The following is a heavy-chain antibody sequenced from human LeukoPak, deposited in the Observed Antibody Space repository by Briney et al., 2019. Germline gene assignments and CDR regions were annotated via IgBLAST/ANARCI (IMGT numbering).Heavy chain of an antibody. CDR2: INHSGST. Sequence: SETLSLTCAVYGGSFSGYYWSWIRRPPGKGLEWIGEINHSGSTNYNPSLKSRVTISVDTSKNQFSLKLSSVTAADTAVYYCARGPLYDFWSGYIDYWGQGTLVTVSS. CDR3: ARGPLYDFWSGYIDY. D-gene: IGHD3-3*01. J-gene: IGHJ4*02. V-gene: IGHV4-34*01. CDR1: GGSFSGYY.